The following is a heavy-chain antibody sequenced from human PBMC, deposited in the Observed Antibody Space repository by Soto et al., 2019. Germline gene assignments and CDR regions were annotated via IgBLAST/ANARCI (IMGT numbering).Heavy chain of an antibody. CDR2: ISRSAGNT. CDR3: ARDQVPGLDAFDI. CDR1: GFTFSSYS. Sequence: GGSLRLSRAASGFTFSSYSMNWVRQAPGKGLEWVSSISRSAGNTYYADSVKGRFTISRDNAKNSMYLQMNSLRAEDTAVYYCARDQVPGLDAFDIWGQGTMVTVSS. J-gene: IGHJ3*02. V-gene: IGHV3-21*01.